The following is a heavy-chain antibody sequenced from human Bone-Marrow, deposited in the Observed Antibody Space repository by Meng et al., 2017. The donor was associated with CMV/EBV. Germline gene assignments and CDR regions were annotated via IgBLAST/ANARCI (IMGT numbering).Heavy chain of an antibody. CDR3: ALLKFSEGLLG. Sequence: ASVKVSCKASGYTFTGYYMHWVRQAPGQGLEWMGWINPNSGVTKYAQKFQGRVTMTRDTSISTAYMELSRLRSDDTAVYYCALLKFSEGLLGWGQGTLVTVSS. V-gene: IGHV1-2*02. CDR2: INPNSGVT. CDR1: GYTFTGYY. D-gene: IGHD3-3*01. J-gene: IGHJ4*02.